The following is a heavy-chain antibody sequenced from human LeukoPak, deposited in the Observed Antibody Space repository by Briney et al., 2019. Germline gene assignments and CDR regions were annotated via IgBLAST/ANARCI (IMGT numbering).Heavy chain of an antibody. Sequence: SKTLSLTCTVSGGSISSYYWSWIRQPPGKGLEWIGYIYYSGSTKYNPSLKSRVTISVDTSKSQFSLKLTSVTAADTAVYYCARLGIGVVPSAMLGDYYFDYWGQGTLVTVSS. J-gene: IGHJ4*02. CDR3: ARLGIGVVPSAMLGDYYFDY. CDR2: IYYSGST. CDR1: GGSISSYY. D-gene: IGHD2-2*01. V-gene: IGHV4-59*08.